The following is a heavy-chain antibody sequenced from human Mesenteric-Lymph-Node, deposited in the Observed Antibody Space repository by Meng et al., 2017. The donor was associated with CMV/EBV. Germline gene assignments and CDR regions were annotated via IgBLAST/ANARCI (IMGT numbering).Heavy chain of an antibody. V-gene: IGHV1-2*02. Sequence: ASVKVSCKASGYTFTAHYIHWVRQAPGQGPEWMGWINPDSGATHYPQKFQGRVTMARDTSRSTASMELNRLRSDDSAVYYCAKEALTGAAFDIWGQGTMVTVSS. D-gene: IGHD7-27*01. CDR2: INPDSGAT. CDR1: GYTFTAHY. J-gene: IGHJ3*02. CDR3: AKEALTGAAFDI.